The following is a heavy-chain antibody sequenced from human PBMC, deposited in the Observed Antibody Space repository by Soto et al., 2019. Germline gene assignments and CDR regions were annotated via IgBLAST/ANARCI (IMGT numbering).Heavy chain of an antibody. V-gene: IGHV4-31*03. CDR1: GGSITSGGYY. J-gene: IGHJ5*02. D-gene: IGHD4-17*01. CDR2: ISYSGST. CDR3: ARGTTVTLNWFDP. Sequence: QVQLQESGPGLVKPSQTLSLTCTVSGGSITSGGYYWSWIRQHPGKGLEWVGYISYSGSTYYNPSLKSRVDISVDTSKNQFSLKLTSLTAADTAVYYCARGTTVTLNWFDPWGQGSLVTVSS.